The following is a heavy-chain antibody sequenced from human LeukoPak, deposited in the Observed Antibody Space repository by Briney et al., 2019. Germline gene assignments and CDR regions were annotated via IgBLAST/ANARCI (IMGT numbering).Heavy chain of an antibody. J-gene: IGHJ4*02. V-gene: IGHV3-30*18. CDR1: GFTFSSYG. D-gene: IGHD1-26*01. CDR3: AKDSGSYFSFDY. Sequence: GGSLRLSRAASGFTFSSYGMHWVRQAPGKGLEWVAVISYDGSNKYYADSVKGRFTISRDNSKNTLYLQMNSLRAEDTAVYYCAKDSGSYFSFDYWGQGTLVTVSS. CDR2: ISYDGSNK.